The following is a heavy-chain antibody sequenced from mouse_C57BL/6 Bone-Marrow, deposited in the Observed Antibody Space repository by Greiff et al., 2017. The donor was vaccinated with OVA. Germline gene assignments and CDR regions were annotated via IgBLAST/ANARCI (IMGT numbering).Heavy chain of an antibody. J-gene: IGHJ2*01. D-gene: IGHD1-1*01. V-gene: IGHV14-4*01. CDR1: GFNIKDDY. CDR2: IDPENGDT. Sequence: EVMLVESGAELVRPGASVKLSCTASGFNIKDDYMHWVKQRPEQGLEWIGWIDPENGDTEYASKFQGKATITADTSSNTAYLQLSSLTSEDTAGYYCTITTVVATGDYWGQGTTLTVAS. CDR3: TITTVVATGDY.